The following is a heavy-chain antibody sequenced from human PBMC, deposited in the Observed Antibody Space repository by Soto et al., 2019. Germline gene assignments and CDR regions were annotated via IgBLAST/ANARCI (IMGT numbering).Heavy chain of an antibody. CDR3: AREGVHNYNEYYFDY. J-gene: IGHJ4*02. CDR2: ISGIRDYI. CDR1: GFTFSYYT. D-gene: IGHD3-22*01. Sequence: GGSLRLSCAASGFTFSYYTVHWVRRAPGKGLEWVSSISGIRDYIRYADSVKGRFTISRDNAKTSLYLQMNSLTAEDTAVYYCAREGVHNYNEYYFDYWGQGTLVTVSS. V-gene: IGHV3-21*06.